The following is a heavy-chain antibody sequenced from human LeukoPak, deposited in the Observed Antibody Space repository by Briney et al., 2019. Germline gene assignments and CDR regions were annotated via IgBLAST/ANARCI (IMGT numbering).Heavy chain of an antibody. D-gene: IGHD6-19*01. Sequence: GGSLRLSCAASGFTFDDYAMHWVRQAPGKGLEWASGISWNSGSIGYADSVKGRFTISRDNAKNSLYLQMNSLRAEDTALYYCAKAPYSSGWPEAAEYFQHWGQGTLVTVSS. CDR1: GFTFDDYA. V-gene: IGHV3-9*01. J-gene: IGHJ1*01. CDR3: AKAPYSSGWPEAAEYFQH. CDR2: ISWNSGSI.